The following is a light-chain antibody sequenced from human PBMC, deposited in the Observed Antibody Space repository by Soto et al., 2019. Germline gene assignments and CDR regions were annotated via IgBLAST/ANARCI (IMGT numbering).Light chain of an antibody. CDR3: GSWDSSLSAYV. Sequence: QSVLTRPPSVSAAPGQKVTISCFGSSSNIGGDSVSWYQQLPGTAPKLLIYDDNKRPSGIHDRFSGSKSGTSATLGITGFQTGDEADYYCGSWDSSLSAYVFGTGTKVTVL. V-gene: IGLV1-51*01. CDR2: DDN. CDR1: SSNIGGDS. J-gene: IGLJ1*01.